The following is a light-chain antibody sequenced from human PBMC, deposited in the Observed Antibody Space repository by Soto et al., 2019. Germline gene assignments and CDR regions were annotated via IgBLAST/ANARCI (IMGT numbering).Light chain of an antibody. CDR1: QSVSSSY. V-gene: IGKV3-20*01. CDR3: QQYGSSRLT. CDR2: GAS. J-gene: IGKJ4*01. Sequence: EIVLTQSPGTLSLSPGERATLSCRASQSVSSSYLAWYQQKPGQAPRLLIYGASSRATGIPDRFSGSGSGTDFTLTISILEPEDFAVYYCQQYGSSRLTFGGGTKVDIK.